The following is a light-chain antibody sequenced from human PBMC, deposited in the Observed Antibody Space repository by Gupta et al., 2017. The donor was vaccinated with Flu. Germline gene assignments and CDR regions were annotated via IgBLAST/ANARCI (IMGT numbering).Light chain of an antibody. CDR2: HVS. V-gene: IGKV2-30*01. J-gene: IGKJ1*01. CDR3: SQGEPWAWT. Sequence: VTLGQPAARATRSSQGLVYSDGNTSLHRYQHRPGQSPRRLIYHVSDRETGVPDRFSGCGSGTDFTLRISRGEAEDVGIYNCSQGEPWAWTFGPGTKLEIK. CDR1: QGLVYSDGNTS.